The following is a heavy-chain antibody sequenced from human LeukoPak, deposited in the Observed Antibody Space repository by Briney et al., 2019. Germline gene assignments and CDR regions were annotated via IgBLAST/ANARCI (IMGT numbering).Heavy chain of an antibody. D-gene: IGHD2-2*01. J-gene: IGHJ4*02. V-gene: IGHV1-2*02. CDR1: GYTFTGYY. CDR2: INPNSGGT. Sequence: ASVKVSCKASGYTFTGYYMHWVRQAPGQGLEWMGWINPNSGGTNYAQKFQGRVTMTRDTSISTAYMELSSLRSEDTAVYYCARGVVPAAMPDYWGQGTLVTVSS. CDR3: ARGVVPAAMPDY.